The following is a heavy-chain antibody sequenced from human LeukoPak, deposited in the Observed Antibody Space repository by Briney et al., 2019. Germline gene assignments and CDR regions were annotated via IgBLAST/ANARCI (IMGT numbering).Heavy chain of an antibody. Sequence: PGGSLRLPCAASGFRVSNDYMTWVRQAPGKGLEWVSGISGSGGSTYYADSVKGRFTISRDNSKNTLYLQMNSLRAEDTAVYYCAKDHSSSPWGQGTMVTVSS. CDR2: ISGSGGST. CDR1: GFRVSNDY. J-gene: IGHJ3*01. CDR3: AKDHSSSP. D-gene: IGHD6-13*01. V-gene: IGHV3-23*01.